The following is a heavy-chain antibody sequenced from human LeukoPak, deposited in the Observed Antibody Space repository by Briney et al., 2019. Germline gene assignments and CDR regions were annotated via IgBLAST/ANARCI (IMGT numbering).Heavy chain of an antibody. CDR2: ISGSGGST. V-gene: IGHV3-23*01. J-gene: IGHJ4*02. CDR1: GFTFSSYE. CDR3: AKDLDSSGWYNFDY. D-gene: IGHD6-19*01. Sequence: GGSLRLSCAASGFTFSSYEMNWVRQAPGKGLEWVSAISGSGGSTYYADSVKGRFTISRDNSKNTLYLQMNSLRAEDTAVYYCAKDLDSSGWYNFDYWGQGTLVTVSS.